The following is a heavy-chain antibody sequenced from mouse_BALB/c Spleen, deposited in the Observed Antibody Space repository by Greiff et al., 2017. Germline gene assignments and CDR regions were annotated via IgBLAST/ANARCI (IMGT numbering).Heavy chain of an antibody. D-gene: IGHD2-10*02. Sequence: EVQLQQSGPGLVKPSQSLSLTCTVTGYSITSDYAWNWIRQFPGNKLEWMGYISYSGSTSYNPSLKSRISITRDTSKNQFFLQLNSVTTEDTATYYCARWGYGNYLYYFDYWGQGTTLTVSS. V-gene: IGHV3-2*02. CDR3: ARWGYGNYLYYFDY. CDR1: GYSITSDYA. J-gene: IGHJ2*01. CDR2: ISYSGST.